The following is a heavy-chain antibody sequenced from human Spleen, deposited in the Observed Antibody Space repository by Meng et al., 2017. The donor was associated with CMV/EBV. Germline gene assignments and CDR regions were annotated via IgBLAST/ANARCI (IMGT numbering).Heavy chain of an antibody. CDR2: ITWSSSTV. CDR1: GFAFDDYA. CDR3: AKLAVADADPLDY. J-gene: IGHJ4*02. V-gene: IGHV3-9*01. D-gene: IGHD6-13*01. Sequence: GGSLRLSCTASGFAFDDYAAHWVRQAPGKGLEWVSCITWSSSTVAYADSVKGRFTVSRDNAKKSLYLQMDSLRSEDTGMYYCAKLAVADADPLDYWGQGTLVTVSS.